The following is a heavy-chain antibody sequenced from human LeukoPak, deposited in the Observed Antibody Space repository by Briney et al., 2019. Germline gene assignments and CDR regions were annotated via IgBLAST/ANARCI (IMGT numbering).Heavy chain of an antibody. CDR2: IRYDGDNK. J-gene: IGHJ4*02. D-gene: IGHD2-2*02. Sequence: GGSLRLSCAASGFTFSTFGMPWVRQTPGKGLEWVAYIRYDGDNKYYADSVKGRFTISRDNSKNTLYLQMNSLRTEDTAVYSCAKGPPGCSTTNCYNPFDYWGQGTLVTVSS. V-gene: IGHV3-30*02. CDR1: GFTFSTFG. CDR3: AKGPPGCSTTNCYNPFDY.